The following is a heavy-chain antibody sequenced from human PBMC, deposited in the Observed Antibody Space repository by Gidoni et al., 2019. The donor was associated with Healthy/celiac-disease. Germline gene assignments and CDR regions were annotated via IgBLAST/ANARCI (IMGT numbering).Heavy chain of an antibody. CDR3: ASGVGAYYYYGMDV. Sequence: EVQLLESGGGLVQPGGSLRRSCADYGFTLSSYAMSWVRQAPGKGLEGVSAISGSGGSTYYADSVKGRFTISRDNSKNTLYLQMNSLRAEDTAVYYCASGVGAYYYYGMDVWGQGTTVTVSS. V-gene: IGHV3-23*01. CDR2: ISGSGGST. J-gene: IGHJ6*02. D-gene: IGHD2-2*01. CDR1: GFTLSSYA.